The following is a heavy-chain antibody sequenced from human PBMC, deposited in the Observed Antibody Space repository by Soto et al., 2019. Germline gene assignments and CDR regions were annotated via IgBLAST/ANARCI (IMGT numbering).Heavy chain of an antibody. J-gene: IGHJ4*02. CDR2: INAGNGNT. V-gene: IGHV1-3*01. D-gene: IGHD3-22*01. CDR3: ARGPGINYYDSSGYFDY. CDR1: GYTFTSYA. Sequence: ASVKVSCKASGYTFTSYARHWVRQAPGQRLEWMGWINAGNGNTKYSQKFQRRVTITRDTSASTDYMQLSSLRSEDTALYYCARGPGINYYDSSGYFDYWGQGNLVTVSS.